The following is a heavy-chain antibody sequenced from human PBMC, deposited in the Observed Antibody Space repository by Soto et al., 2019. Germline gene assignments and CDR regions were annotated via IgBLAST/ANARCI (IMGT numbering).Heavy chain of an antibody. CDR2: IDPSDSYT. D-gene: IGHD3-16*02. Sequence: PGESLKISCKGSGYSFTSYWISWVRQMPGKGLEWMGRIDPSDSYTNYSPSFQGHVTISADKSISTAYLQWSSLKASDTAMYYCARHSTLLRLGELSLSPWGQGTLVTVSS. J-gene: IGHJ5*02. V-gene: IGHV5-10-1*01. CDR1: GYSFTSYW. CDR3: ARHSTLLRLGELSLSP.